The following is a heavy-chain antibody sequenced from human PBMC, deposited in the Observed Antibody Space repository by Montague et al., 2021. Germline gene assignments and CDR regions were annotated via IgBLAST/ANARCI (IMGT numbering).Heavy chain of an antibody. V-gene: IGHV4-34*01. Sequence: SETLSLTCAVYGGSLSGYIWNWIRQPPGRDLEWIGQISHTGSTSYNPSLKSRVTMSVDTSENHVPLRLSSVTAADTADYYCTRGEVAVTGIDYWGQGALVTVSS. J-gene: IGHJ4*02. CDR1: GGSLSGYI. D-gene: IGHD6-19*01. CDR2: ISHTGST. CDR3: TRGEVAVTGIDY.